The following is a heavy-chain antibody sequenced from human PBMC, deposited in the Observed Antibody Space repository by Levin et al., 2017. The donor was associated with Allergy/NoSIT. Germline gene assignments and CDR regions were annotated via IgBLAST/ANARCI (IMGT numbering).Heavy chain of an antibody. CDR3: ARRGTRDYYYDMDG. CDR2: IYPGDSDT. D-gene: IGHD1-1*01. CDR1: GYSFTSYW. J-gene: IGHJ6*03. Sequence: GGSLRLSCQGSGYSFTSYWIGWVRQMPGKGLEWMGIIYPGDSDTRYSPSFQGQVTISADKSISTAYLQWSSLKASDTAIYYCARRGTRDYYYDMDGWGKGTTVTVSS. V-gene: IGHV5-51*01.